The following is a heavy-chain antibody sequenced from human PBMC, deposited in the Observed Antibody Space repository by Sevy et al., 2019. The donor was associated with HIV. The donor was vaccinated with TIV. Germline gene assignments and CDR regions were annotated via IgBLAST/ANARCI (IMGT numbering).Heavy chain of an antibody. V-gene: IGHV4-30-2*01. CDR3: ARSSSAYPYPFDY. Sequence: SETLSLTCAVSGGSISTDLYSWNWIRQPPGKGLEWIGYIFHSGNTNYNPSLKSRVTISIDRSKNQFSLNLSSVTAADTAVYYCARSSSAYPYPFDYWGQGTLVTVSS. CDR1: GGSISTDLYS. CDR2: IFHSGNT. J-gene: IGHJ4*02.